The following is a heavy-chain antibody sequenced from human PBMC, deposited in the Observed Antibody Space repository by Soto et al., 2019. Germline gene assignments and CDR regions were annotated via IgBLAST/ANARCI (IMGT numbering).Heavy chain of an antibody. CDR1: GDGFACKC. V-gene: IGHV5-51*01. CDR2: IYPGDSDT. Sequence: SGDGFACKCRLWVRQMPGKGLEWMGIIYPGDSDTRYSPSFQGQVTISADKSISTAYLQWSSLKASDTAMYYCARRAAPDNNGFDPWGQRTLVTVS. J-gene: IGHJ5*02. D-gene: IGHD6-6*01. CDR3: ARRAAPDNNGFDP.